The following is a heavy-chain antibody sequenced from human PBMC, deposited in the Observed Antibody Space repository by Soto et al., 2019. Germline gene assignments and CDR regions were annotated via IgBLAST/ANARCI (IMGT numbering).Heavy chain of an antibody. CDR2: ISYDGSNK. Sequence: GGSLRLSCAASGFTFSSYGMHWVRQAPGKGLEWVAVISYDGSNKYYADSVKGRFTISRDNSKNTLYLQMNSLRAEDTAVYYCAKDGDGYSLLVYFQHWGQGTLVTVSS. D-gene: IGHD2-15*01. CDR1: GFTFSSYG. V-gene: IGHV3-30*18. J-gene: IGHJ1*01. CDR3: AKDGDGYSLLVYFQH.